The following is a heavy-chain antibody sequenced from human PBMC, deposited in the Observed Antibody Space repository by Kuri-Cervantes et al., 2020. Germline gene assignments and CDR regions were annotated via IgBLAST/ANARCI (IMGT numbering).Heavy chain of an antibody. CDR2: IYTSGST. J-gene: IGHJ6*02. CDR1: GGTISSYY. CDR3: ARDDYYGSGSYYNSYYYYGMDV. V-gene: IGHV4-4*07. D-gene: IGHD3-10*01. Sequence: SETLSLTCTVSGGTISSYYWSWIRQPAGKGPECVGRIYTSGSTNYNPSLKSRVTMSVDTSKNQFSLKLSSVTAADAAVYYCARDDYYGSGSYYNSYYYYGMDVWGQGTTVTVSS.